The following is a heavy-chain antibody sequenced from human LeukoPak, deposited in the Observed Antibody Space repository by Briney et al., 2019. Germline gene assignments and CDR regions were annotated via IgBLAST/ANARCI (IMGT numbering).Heavy chain of an antibody. CDR2: ARNKANGYTT. Sequence: GGSLRLSCAASGFTFSDHYMDWVRQAPGEGLEWVGRARNKANGYTTEYAASVRGRFTISRDDSKNSLYLQMNSLNTEDTALYYCSSTAPVVGAINYWGQGTLVTVSS. J-gene: IGHJ4*02. D-gene: IGHD1-26*01. CDR1: GFTFSDHY. CDR3: SSTAPVVGAINY. V-gene: IGHV3-72*01.